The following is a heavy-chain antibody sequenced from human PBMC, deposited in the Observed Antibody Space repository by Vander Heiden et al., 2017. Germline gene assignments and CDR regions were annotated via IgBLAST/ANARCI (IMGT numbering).Heavy chain of an antibody. D-gene: IGHD6-13*01. CDR2: INPNSGGT. CDR3: ARGAIAAASDY. CDR1: GYTFTGYY. V-gene: IGHV1-2*02. J-gene: IGHJ4*02. Sequence: QVPLVQSGPEVKTPRASVTVSCQASGYTFTGYYVHWVRQAPGQGLEWMGWINPNSGGTNYAQNFQGRVTMTRDTSSTTAYMELSRLRPDDTGVYDCARGAIAAASDYWGQGTLVTVSS.